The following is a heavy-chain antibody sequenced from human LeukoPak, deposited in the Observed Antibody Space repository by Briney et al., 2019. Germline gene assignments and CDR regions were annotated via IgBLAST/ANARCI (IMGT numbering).Heavy chain of an antibody. CDR2: ISASGGST. CDR1: GFTFRSYA. V-gene: IGHV3-23*01. D-gene: IGHD6-13*01. J-gene: IGHJ4*02. CDR3: AKDWGAAAGSGYLDY. Sequence: GGSLRLSCTASGFTFRSYAMSWGRQAPGKGREWGSPISASGGSTYYADSVKGRFTIPRDNSNNTLYLQMNSLRAEDTAVYYCAKDWGAAAGSGYLDYWGQGTLVTVSS.